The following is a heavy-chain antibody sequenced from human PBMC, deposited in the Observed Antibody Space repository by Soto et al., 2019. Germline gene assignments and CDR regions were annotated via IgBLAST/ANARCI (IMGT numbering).Heavy chain of an antibody. D-gene: IGHD6-13*01. J-gene: IGHJ6*02. V-gene: IGHV1-46*01. CDR2: INPSGGST. CDR1: GYTFTSYY. CDR3: ARGIAAAAARGMDV. Sequence: ASVKVSCKASGYTFTSYYMHWVRQAPGQGLEWMGIINPSGGSTIYAQKFQGWVTMTRDTSISTAYMELSRLRSDDTAVYYCARGIAAAAARGMDVWGQGTTVTVSS.